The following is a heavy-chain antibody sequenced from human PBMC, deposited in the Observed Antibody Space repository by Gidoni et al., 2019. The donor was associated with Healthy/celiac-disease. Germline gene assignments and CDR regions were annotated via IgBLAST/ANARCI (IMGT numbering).Heavy chain of an antibody. Sequence: QLQLVQSGAEVKKPGASVKVSCKASGYTFTSYDINWVRQATGQGLEWMGWMNPNGGNTGYAQKFQGKVTMTRNTSISTAYMELSSLRSEDTAVYYGARGDLQQLVWRGGDYWGQGTLVTVSS. CDR1: GYTFTSYD. V-gene: IGHV1-8*01. J-gene: IGHJ4*02. D-gene: IGHD6-13*01. CDR3: ARGDLQQLVWRGGDY. CDR2: MNPNGGNT.